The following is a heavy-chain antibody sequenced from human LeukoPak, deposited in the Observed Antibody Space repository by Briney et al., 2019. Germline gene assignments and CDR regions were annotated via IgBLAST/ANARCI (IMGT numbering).Heavy chain of an antibody. J-gene: IGHJ5*02. V-gene: IGHV1-18*01. CDR3: ARESGGSGWPYNWFDP. D-gene: IGHD6-19*01. Sequence: PGASVKVSCRASGYTFTSYGISWVRQAPGHGLEWMGWISAYNGNTNYAQKLQGRVTMTTDTSTSTAYMELRSLRSDDTAVYYCARESGGSGWPYNWFDPWGQGTLVTVSS. CDR1: GYTFTSYG. CDR2: ISAYNGNT.